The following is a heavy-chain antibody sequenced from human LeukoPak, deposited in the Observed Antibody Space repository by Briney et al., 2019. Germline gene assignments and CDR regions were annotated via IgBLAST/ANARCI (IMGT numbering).Heavy chain of an antibody. D-gene: IGHD3-10*01. CDR2: IYYSGST. CDR1: GGSISNYY. V-gene: IGHV4-59*08. CDR3: ASVPVSGSGVNY. Sequence: SETLSLTCTVSGGSISNYYWSWIRQPPGKGLEWIGYIYYSGSTNYNPSLKSRVTISVDTSKNQFSLKLSSVTAADTAVYYCASVPVSGSGVNYWGEGTLVTVSS. J-gene: IGHJ4*02.